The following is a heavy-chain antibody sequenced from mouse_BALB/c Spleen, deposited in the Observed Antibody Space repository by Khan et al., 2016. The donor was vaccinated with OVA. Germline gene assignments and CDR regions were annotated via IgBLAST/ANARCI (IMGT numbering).Heavy chain of an antibody. CDR2: INPDSSTI. J-gene: IGHJ2*01. V-gene: IGHV4-1*02. CDR3: ARGGHYYGYDF. D-gene: IGHD1-2*01. CDR1: GLDFSRSW. Sequence: EVKLLESGGGLVQPGGSLKFSYAASGLDFSRSWMSWVRQAPGKGLEWIGEINPDSSTIIYTPSLKDKFIISRDNAKNTLYLQMSKVRSEDTALYYCARGGHYYGYDFWGQGITLTVS.